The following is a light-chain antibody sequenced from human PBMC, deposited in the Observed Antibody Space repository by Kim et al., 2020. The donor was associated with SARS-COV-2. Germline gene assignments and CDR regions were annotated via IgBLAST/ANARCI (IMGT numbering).Light chain of an antibody. CDR2: SAD. Sequence: GGTVTLTCGLRAGSVSTRHYPCWSQQTPGKVPRTLIHSADTRSSGVPDRCSGAILGNKAALTITGAQADDESDYYCMLYLGNGISVFGGGTQLTVL. J-gene: IGLJ3*02. CDR1: AGSVSTRHY. CDR3: MLYLGNGISV. V-gene: IGLV8-61*01.